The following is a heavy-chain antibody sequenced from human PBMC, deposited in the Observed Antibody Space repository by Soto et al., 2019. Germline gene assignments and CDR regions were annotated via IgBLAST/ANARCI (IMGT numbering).Heavy chain of an antibody. CDR1: RGSISSGFYA. Sequence: PSWTLALTCALSRGSISSGFYAWSWIRQPPGKGLEWIGYIYHSGSTYYNPSLKSRVTISVDRSKNQFSPKLSSVTAADTAVYYCAGQWIQLWAYFDYWGQGTLVTVSS. V-gene: IGHV4-30-2*01. CDR2: IYHSGST. J-gene: IGHJ4*02. D-gene: IGHD5-18*01. CDR3: AGQWIQLWAYFDY.